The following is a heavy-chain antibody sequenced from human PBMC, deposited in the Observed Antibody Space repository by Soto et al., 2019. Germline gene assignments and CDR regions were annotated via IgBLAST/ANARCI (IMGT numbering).Heavy chain of an antibody. D-gene: IGHD1-26*01. J-gene: IGHJ5*02. V-gene: IGHV4-38-2*01. CDR1: GYSISSGYY. CDR3: ARASRGGGATPNWFDP. Sequence: PSETLSLTCAVSGYSISSGYYWGWIRQPPGKGLEWIGSIYHSGSTYYNPSLKSRVTISVDTSKNQFSLKLGAVTAADTAVYYCARASRGGGATPNWFDPWGQGTLVTVSS. CDR2: IYHSGST.